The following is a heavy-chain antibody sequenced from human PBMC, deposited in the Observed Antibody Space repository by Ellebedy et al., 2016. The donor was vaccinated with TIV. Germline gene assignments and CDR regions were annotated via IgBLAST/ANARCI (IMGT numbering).Heavy chain of an antibody. D-gene: IGHD5-18*01. Sequence: GESLKISCAASGFTFSSYGMHWVRQAPGKGLEWVAVISYDGSNKYYADSVKGRFTISRDNSKNTLYLQMNSLRAEDTAVYYCAKDWAMGYWGQGTLVTVSS. CDR1: GFTFSSYG. CDR2: ISYDGSNK. V-gene: IGHV3-30*18. J-gene: IGHJ4*02. CDR3: AKDWAMGY.